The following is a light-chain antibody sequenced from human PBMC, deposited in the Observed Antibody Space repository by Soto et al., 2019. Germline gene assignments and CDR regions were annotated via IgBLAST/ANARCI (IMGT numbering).Light chain of an antibody. J-gene: IGKJ1*01. CDR2: DAS. Sequence: EIVLTQSPGTLSLSPGERATLSCRASLSITSNFLACYQQKPGQAPRLLLYDASNRATGIPDRFSGSGSGTDFSLTISRLEPEDFGVYYCQQYGSSVWTFGQGTRVEIK. CDR3: QQYGSSVWT. V-gene: IGKV3-20*01. CDR1: LSITSNF.